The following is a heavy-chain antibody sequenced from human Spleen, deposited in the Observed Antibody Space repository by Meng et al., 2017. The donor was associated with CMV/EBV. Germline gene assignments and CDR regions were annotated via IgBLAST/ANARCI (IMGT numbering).Heavy chain of an antibody. CDR3: ARVRRCSSTSCYPFDS. Sequence: RGSLRLSCAASGFIVRSNYMSWVRQAPGKGLEWVSVIYSGGSTDYADSVKGRLTISRDNSKNTLYLQMNSLRAEDTAVYYCARVRRCSSTSCYPFDSWGQGTLVTVSS. D-gene: IGHD2-2*01. J-gene: IGHJ4*02. CDR2: IYSGGST. CDR1: GFIVRSNY. V-gene: IGHV3-53*01.